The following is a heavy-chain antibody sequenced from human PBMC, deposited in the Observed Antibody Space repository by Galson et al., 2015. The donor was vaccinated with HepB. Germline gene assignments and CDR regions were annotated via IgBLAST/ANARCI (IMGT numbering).Heavy chain of an antibody. J-gene: IGHJ4*02. CDR2: VSESGRTR. D-gene: IGHD2-2*01. CDR1: GFKITDYY. Sequence: LRLSCAASGFKITDYYMTWIRQAPGKGLEWISHVSESGRTRYYADSVKGRFAISRDNAKNSLVLQMNSLRGEDTAVYFCARVNATSGLDYWGRGTLVTVSS. CDR3: ARVNATSGLDY. V-gene: IGHV3-11*01.